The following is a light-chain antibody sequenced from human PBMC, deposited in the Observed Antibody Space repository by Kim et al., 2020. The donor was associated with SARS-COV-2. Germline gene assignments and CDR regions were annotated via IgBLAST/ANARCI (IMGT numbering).Light chain of an antibody. CDR2: YNT. Sequence: HKVAISYSGSSSNIGNNSVSWYQQLPGTAPKLFIYYNTERPSWIPDRFSGSKSGTSATLGITGLHTGDEADYYCGTWDSSLSTVVFGGGTKVTVL. CDR1: SSNIGNNS. V-gene: IGLV1-51*01. J-gene: IGLJ2*01. CDR3: GTWDSSLSTVV.